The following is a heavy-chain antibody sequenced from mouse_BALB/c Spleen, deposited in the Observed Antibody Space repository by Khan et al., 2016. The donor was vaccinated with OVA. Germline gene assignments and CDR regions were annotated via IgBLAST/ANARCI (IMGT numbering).Heavy chain of an antibody. CDR2: INPYNDGT. Sequence: EVQLQQSGPELVKPGASVKMSCKASGYTYTSYVMHWVKQKPGQGLEWIGYINPYNDGTKYDEKFKGKATLISDKSSSTAYMELSSLTSEDSAFYYCARWGITTGFAYWGQGTLVTVSA. CDR1: GYTYTSYV. CDR3: ARWGITTGFAY. J-gene: IGHJ3*01. V-gene: IGHV1S136*01. D-gene: IGHD2-4*01.